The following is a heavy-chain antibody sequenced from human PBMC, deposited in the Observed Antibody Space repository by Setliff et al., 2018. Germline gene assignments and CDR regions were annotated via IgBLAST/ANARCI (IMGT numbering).Heavy chain of an antibody. CDR1: GGSISSGSDY. CDR3: ARAISGWYSAYYYYMDV. Sequence: PSETLSLTCSVSGGSISSGSDYWTWIRQPAGKGLEWIGHIYTSGSTSYNPSLKSRVTISVDTSKNQFSLKLSSVTATDTAVYHCARAISGWYSAYYYYMDVWGKGTTVTVSS. D-gene: IGHD6-19*01. CDR2: IYTSGST. V-gene: IGHV4-61*09. J-gene: IGHJ6*03.